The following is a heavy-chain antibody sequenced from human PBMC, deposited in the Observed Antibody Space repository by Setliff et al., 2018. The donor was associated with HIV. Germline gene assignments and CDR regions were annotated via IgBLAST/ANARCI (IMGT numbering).Heavy chain of an antibody. D-gene: IGHD5-18*01. CDR1: GYTFTSYY. V-gene: IGHV1-46*01. CDR3: ARYSYSFDY. J-gene: IGHJ4*02. Sequence: GASVKVSCKASGYTFTSYYMHWVRQAPGQGLEWMGIINPSGGSTSYAQKFQGRVTMTRDTSASAAYMELSSLRSEDTAVYYCARYSYSFDYWGQGTLVTVSS. CDR2: INPSGGST.